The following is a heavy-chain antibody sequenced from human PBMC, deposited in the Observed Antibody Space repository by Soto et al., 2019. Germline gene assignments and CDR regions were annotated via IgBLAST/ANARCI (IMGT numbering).Heavy chain of an antibody. CDR3: AKDSYPYQFWSGYYVSWFDP. CDR1: GFTFSSYA. V-gene: IGHV3-23*01. Sequence: GGSLRLSCAASGFTFSSYAMSWVRQAPGRGLEWVSAISGSGGSTYYADSVKGRFTISRDNSKNTLYLQMNSLRAEDTAVYYCAKDSYPYQFWSGYYVSWFDPWGQGTLVTVSS. D-gene: IGHD3-3*01. J-gene: IGHJ5*02. CDR2: ISGSGGST.